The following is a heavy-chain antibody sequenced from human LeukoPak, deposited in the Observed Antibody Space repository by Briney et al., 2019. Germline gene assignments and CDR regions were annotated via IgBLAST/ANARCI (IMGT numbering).Heavy chain of an antibody. CDR3: ARDRCSGGSCYFDY. D-gene: IGHD2-15*01. CDR2: IDSSNSPI. V-gene: IGHV3-48*02. J-gene: IGHJ4*02. Sequence: GSLRLSCAASGLTFSTYNMNWVRQAPGKGLEWVSYIDSSNSPIYYADSVKGRFTISRDNGKNSLYLQMNSLRDEDTAVYYCARDRCSGGSCYFDYWGQGTLVTVSS. CDR1: GLTFSTYN.